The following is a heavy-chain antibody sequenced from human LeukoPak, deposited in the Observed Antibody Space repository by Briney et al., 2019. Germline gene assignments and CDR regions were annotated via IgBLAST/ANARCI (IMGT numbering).Heavy chain of an antibody. CDR3: ASHYCSSTSCHYARYYYYMDV. CDR1: GGTFSSYA. J-gene: IGHJ6*03. V-gene: IGHV1-69*06. CDR2: IIPIFGTA. Sequence: SVKVSCKASGGTFSSYAISWVRQAPGQGLEWMGRIIPIFGTANYAQKFQGRVTITADKSTSTAYMELSSLRSEDTAVYYCASHYCSSTSCHYARYYYYMDVWGKGTTVTVTS. D-gene: IGHD2-2*01.